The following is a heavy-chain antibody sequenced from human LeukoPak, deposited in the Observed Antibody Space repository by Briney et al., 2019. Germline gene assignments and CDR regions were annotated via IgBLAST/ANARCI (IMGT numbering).Heavy chain of an antibody. CDR3: ARDRGTMVRGVITTWFDP. CDR2: IYYSGST. CDR1: GGSISSYY. Sequence: SETLSLTCTVSGGSISSYYWSWIRQPPGKGLEWIGYIYYSGSTNYNPSLMSRVTISVDTSKNQFSLKLSTVTAADTAVYYCARDRGTMVRGVITTWFDPWGQGTPVTVSS. D-gene: IGHD3-10*01. V-gene: IGHV4-59*01. J-gene: IGHJ5*02.